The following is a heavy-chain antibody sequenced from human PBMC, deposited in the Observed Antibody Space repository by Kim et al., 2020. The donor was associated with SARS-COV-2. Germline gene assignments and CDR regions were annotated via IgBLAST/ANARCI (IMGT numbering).Heavy chain of an antibody. V-gene: IGHV1-69*13. D-gene: IGHD3-10*01. CDR1: GGTFSSYA. CDR3: ARWGYYGSGSYYNGDWYFDL. Sequence: SVKVSCKASGGTFSSYAISWVRQAPGQGLEWMGGIIPIFGTANYAQKFQGRVTITADESTSTAYMELSSLRSEDTAVYYCARWGYYGSGSYYNGDWYFDLWGSGTLVTVSS. CDR2: IIPIFGTA. J-gene: IGHJ2*01.